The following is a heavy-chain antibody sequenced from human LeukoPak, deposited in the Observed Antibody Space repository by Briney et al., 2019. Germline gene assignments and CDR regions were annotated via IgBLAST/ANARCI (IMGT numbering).Heavy chain of an antibody. J-gene: IGHJ6*02. CDR2: IWYDGSNK. CDR3: ASLPTSTYYYGSGSYYQYGMDV. CDR1: GFTFSSYG. D-gene: IGHD3-10*01. V-gene: IGHV3-33*01. Sequence: GRSLRLSCAASGFTFSSYGMHWVRQAPGKGLEWVAVIWYDGSNKYYADSVKGRFTISRDNSKNTLYLQMNSLRAEDTAVYYCASLPTSTYYYGSGSYYQYGMDVWGQGTTATVSS.